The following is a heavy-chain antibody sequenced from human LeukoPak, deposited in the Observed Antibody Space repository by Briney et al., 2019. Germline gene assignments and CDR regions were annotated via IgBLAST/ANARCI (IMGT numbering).Heavy chain of an antibody. J-gene: IGHJ6*02. CDR2: ISYDGSNK. D-gene: IGHD3-10*01. Sequence: PGGSLRLSCAASGFTFRSYAMHWVRQAPGKGMEWEAVISYDGSNKDYADSVKGRFTIYRDNSTNTLYLQMNSLRAEDTALYYCARGGDAAGHYYGMDVWGQGTTVIVSS. V-gene: IGHV3-30-3*01. CDR1: GFTFRSYA. CDR3: ARGGDAAGHYYGMDV.